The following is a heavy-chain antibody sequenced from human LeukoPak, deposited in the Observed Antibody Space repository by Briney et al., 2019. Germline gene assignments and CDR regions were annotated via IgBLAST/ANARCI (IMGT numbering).Heavy chain of an antibody. CDR3: ATDRSDGSGSYYSFDY. J-gene: IGHJ4*02. CDR2: VDPEDGET. Sequence: ASVKVSCKVSGYTFTDYYMHWVQQAPGKGLEWMGLVDPEDGETICAEKFQGRVTITADTSTDTAYMELSSLRSEDTAVYYCATDRSDGSGSYYSFDYWGQGTLVTVSS. D-gene: IGHD3-10*01. CDR1: GYTFTDYY. V-gene: IGHV1-69-2*01.